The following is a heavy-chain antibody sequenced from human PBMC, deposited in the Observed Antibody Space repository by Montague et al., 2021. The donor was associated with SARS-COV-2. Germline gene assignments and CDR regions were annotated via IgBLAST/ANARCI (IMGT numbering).Heavy chain of an antibody. V-gene: IGHV4-61*05. CDR1: GDSISSSSYY. CDR2: IYYSGST. Sequence: SETLSLTSTVSGDSISSSSYYWGWIRQPPGKGLEWIGYIYYSGSTNYYPSLKSRVTISVDTSKNQFSLKLSSVTAADTAVYYCARNRGWGSRGAGYIDLWGRGALVTVSS. CDR3: ARNRGWGSRGAGYIDL. D-gene: IGHD7-27*01. J-gene: IGHJ2*01.